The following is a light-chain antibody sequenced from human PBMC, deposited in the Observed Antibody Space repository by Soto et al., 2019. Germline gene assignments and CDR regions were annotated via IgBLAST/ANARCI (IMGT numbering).Light chain of an antibody. V-gene: IGKV3-11*01. CDR3: HQRNK. CDR1: QSVSSY. Sequence: EIVLTQSPVTLSLSPGERATLSCRASQSVSSYLAWYQQKPGQAPRLLIYDASNRATGIPARFSGSGSGTDFTLTISSLEPEDFGVYFCHQRNKFGQGTRLENK. J-gene: IGKJ5*01. CDR2: DAS.